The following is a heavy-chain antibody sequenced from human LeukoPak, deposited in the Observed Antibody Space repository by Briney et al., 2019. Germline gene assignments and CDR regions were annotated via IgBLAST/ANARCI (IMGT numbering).Heavy chain of an antibody. J-gene: IGHJ1*01. CDR1: GFTFSSYG. Sequence: GGSLRLSCAASGFTFSSYGMHWVRQAPGKGLEWVALISYDGSNEYYADSVRGRFTISRDNSKNTLYLQMNSLRAEDTAVYYCARDRHGPYCGADCYPSMVFQHWGPGTLVSVSS. CDR2: ISYDGSNE. CDR3: ARDRHGPYCGADCYPSMVFQH. V-gene: IGHV3-30*03. D-gene: IGHD2-21*02.